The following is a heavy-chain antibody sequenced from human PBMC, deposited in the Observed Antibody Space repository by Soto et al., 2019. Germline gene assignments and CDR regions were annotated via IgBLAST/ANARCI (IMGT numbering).Heavy chain of an antibody. CDR3: ARDPSRGSEWARYLDL. D-gene: IGHD1-26*01. Sequence: EVQLVESGGGLVQPGGSLRLSCAASGFSLSSYAMDWVRQAPGQGLEWVSYISLSSGNIHYADSVRGRFTVSRDNAKNSIYLQMKSRRAGDKAVYYCARDPSRGSEWARYLDLWGRGTLVTVSS. CDR1: GFSLSSYA. V-gene: IGHV3-48*01. CDR2: ISLSSGNI. J-gene: IGHJ2*01.